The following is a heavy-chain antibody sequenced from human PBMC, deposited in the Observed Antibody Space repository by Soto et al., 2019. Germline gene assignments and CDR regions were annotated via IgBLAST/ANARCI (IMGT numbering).Heavy chain of an antibody. CDR1: GFSLTTSGAG. D-gene: IGHD4-17*01. CDR2: ISWKDDK. CDR3: AHRYGGNYCRWYFDS. V-gene: IGHV2-5*01. J-gene: IGHJ4*02. Sequence: QITLKESGPTLVKPTQTLTLTCTYSGFSLTTSGAGVCWIRQPPGKALEWLALISWKDDKRYNPGLESRLTITKDTSKNQVILTLTNMDPVDTATYFCAHRYGGNYCRWYFDSWCQGTLVTVSS.